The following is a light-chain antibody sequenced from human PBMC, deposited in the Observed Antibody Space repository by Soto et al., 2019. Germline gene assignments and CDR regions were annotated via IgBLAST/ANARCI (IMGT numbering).Light chain of an antibody. J-gene: IGKJ1*01. CDR3: QQYGSSSWT. Sequence: EIVLTQSPGTLSLSPGEGATLSCRASQSISTTYLAWYQQKPGQAPRLPIYGASSRATGIPDRFSGSGSETDFTLTISRLEPEDFAVYYCQQYGSSSWTFGQGTKVEIK. V-gene: IGKV3-20*01. CDR2: GAS. CDR1: QSISTTY.